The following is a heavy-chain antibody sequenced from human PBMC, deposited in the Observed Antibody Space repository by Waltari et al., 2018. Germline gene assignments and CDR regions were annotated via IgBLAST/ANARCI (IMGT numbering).Heavy chain of an antibody. J-gene: IGHJ4*02. D-gene: IGHD3-10*01. Sequence: EGQLVESGGDLVQPGGSLRLSCAASALTFSTYWMRWVRQAPGKGLVWVARINPDGRTTTYADSVRGRFSISRDNAKNTLYLQMNSLTVEDTAVYFCARSMNYGPDYWGRGTLVTVSS. CDR2: INPDGRTT. CDR1: ALTFSTYW. V-gene: IGHV3-74*01. CDR3: ARSMNYGPDY.